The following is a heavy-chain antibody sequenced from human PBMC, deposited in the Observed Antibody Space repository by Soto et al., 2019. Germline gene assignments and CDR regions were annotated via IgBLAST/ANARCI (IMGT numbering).Heavy chain of an antibody. D-gene: IGHD6-6*01. CDR3: ARHGAARTYYYYYYMDV. Sequence: SATLSLTCAVYGGSFSGYYWSWIRQPPGKGLEWIGEIYYSGSTYYNPSLKSRVTISVDTSKNQFSLKLSSVTAADTAVYYCARHGAARTYYYYYYMDVWGKGTTVTVSS. J-gene: IGHJ6*03. CDR2: IYYSGST. CDR1: GGSFSGYY. V-gene: IGHV4-34*01.